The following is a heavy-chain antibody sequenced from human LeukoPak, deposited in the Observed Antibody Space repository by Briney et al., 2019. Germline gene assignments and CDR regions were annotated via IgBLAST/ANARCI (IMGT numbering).Heavy chain of an antibody. D-gene: IGHD3-10*01. V-gene: IGHV4-34*01. J-gene: IGHJ5*02. CDR3: ARDAFRSYYGSGSYYPGNNWFDP. CDR1: GGSFSGYY. CDR2: INHSGST. Sequence: SETLSLTCAVYGGSFSGYYWSWIRQPPGKGLEWIGEINHSGSTNYNPSLKSRVTISVDTSKNQFSLKLSSVTAADTAVYYCARDAFRSYYGSGSYYPGNNWFDPWGQGTLVTVSS.